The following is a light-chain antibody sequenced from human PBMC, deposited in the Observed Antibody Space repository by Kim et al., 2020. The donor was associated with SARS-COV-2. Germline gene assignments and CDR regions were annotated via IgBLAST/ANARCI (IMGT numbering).Light chain of an antibody. CDR3: NSRDSSGNHWV. V-gene: IGLV3-19*01. CDR2: GKN. CDR1: SRRSDD. J-gene: IGLJ3*02. Sequence: GTRVRITCQGDSRRSDDASWYEQKPGQAPVLVIYGKNNRPAGIPDRFSGSSSGNTASLTITGAQAEDEADYDCNSRDSSGNHWVFGGGTQLTVL.